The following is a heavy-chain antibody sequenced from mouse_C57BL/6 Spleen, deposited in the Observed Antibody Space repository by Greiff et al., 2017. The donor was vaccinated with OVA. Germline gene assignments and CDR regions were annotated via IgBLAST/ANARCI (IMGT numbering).Heavy chain of an antibody. CDR1: GFSLTSYA. D-gene: IGHD3-2*02. CDR3: ARNKGDSSGYSWFAY. V-gene: IGHV2-9-1*01. J-gene: IGHJ3*01. CDR2: IWTGGGT. Sequence: VKVVESGPGLVAPSQSLSITCTVSGFSLTSYAISWVRQPPGKGLEWLGVIWTGGGTNYNSALKSRLSISKDNSKSQVFLKMNSLQTDDTARYYCARNKGDSSGYSWFAYWGQGTLVTVSA.